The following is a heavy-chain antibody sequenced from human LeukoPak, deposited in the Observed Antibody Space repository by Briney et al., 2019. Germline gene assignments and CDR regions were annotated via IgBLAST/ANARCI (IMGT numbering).Heavy chain of an antibody. CDR1: GYSLTSYW. Sequence: GESLKISCKGSGYSLTSYWIGWVRQMPGKGLEWMGIIYPGDSDTRYSPSFQGQVTISADKSISTAYLQWSSLKASDTAMYYCARSHYYGSGSREGAFDIWGQGTMVTVSS. V-gene: IGHV5-51*01. CDR2: IYPGDSDT. D-gene: IGHD3-10*01. CDR3: ARSHYYGSGSREGAFDI. J-gene: IGHJ3*02.